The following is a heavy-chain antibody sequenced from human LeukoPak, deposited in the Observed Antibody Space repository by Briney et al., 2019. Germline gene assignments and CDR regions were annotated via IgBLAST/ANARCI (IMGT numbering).Heavy chain of an antibody. V-gene: IGHV3-9*01. J-gene: IGHJ4*02. D-gene: IGHD3-16*02. CDR1: GFTFDDYA. CDR2: ISWNSGSI. Sequence: PGRSLRLSCAASGFTFDDYAMHWVRQAPGKGLEWVSGISWNSGSIGYADSVKGRFTISRDNAKNSLYLQMNSLRAEDTALYYCAKDIPIDYWGQGTLVTVSS. CDR3: AKDIPIDY.